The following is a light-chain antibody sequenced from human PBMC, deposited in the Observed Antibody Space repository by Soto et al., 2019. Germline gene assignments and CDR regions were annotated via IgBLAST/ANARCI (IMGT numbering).Light chain of an antibody. V-gene: IGKV3-15*01. Sequence: EIVMTQYPATLSVSPGERATLSCRASQSVSSDLAWYHQKPGQAPRLLIYGASTRATGIPARFSGSGSGTDFTLTISSLQPEDFATYYCQQSYSTPLTFGGGAKV. CDR1: QSVSSD. CDR3: QQSYSTPLT. J-gene: IGKJ4*01. CDR2: GAS.